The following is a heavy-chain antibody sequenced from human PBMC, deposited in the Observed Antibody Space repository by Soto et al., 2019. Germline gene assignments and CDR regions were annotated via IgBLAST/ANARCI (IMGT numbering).Heavy chain of an antibody. Sequence: ASVKVSCKASGYTFTGYYMHWVRQAPGQGLEWMGWINPNSGGTNYAQKFQGWVTMTRDTSISTAYMELSRLRSDDTAVYYCAREDCSSTSCYWCLLGNYYYYGTVLWGPGPTVTVSS. V-gene: IGHV1-2*04. CDR2: INPNSGGT. D-gene: IGHD2-2*01. CDR1: GYTFTGYY. J-gene: IGHJ6*02. CDR3: AREDCSSTSCYWCLLGNYYYYGTVL.